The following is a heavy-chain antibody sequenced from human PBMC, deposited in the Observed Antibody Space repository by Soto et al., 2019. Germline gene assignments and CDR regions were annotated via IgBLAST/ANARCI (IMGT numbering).Heavy chain of an antibody. CDR3: ARGSKGTYGMDV. D-gene: IGHD3-10*01. CDR1: GYTFRSYD. CDR2: IGSAGDS. J-gene: IGHJ6*02. V-gene: IGHV3-13*01. Sequence: GGSLRLSCAASGYTFRSYDMHWVRQVTGKGLEWVSVIGSAGDSNYAPSVKGRFTISRENAKNSLYLQMNSLRAGDAAVYYCARGSKGTYGMDVWGQGTTVTVSS.